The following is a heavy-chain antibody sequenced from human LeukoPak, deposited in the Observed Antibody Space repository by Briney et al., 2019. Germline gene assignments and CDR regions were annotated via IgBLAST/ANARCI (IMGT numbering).Heavy chain of an antibody. CDR2: IYTSGST. CDR1: VGSISSYY. V-gene: IGHV4-4*07. CDR3: ARVTGTTNDYYYYYMDV. Sequence: SETLSLTCTVSVGSISSYYWSWIPQPAGKGLEWIGRIYTSGSTNYNPSLKSRVTISVDKSKNQFSLKLSSVTAADTAVYYCARVTGTTNDYYYYYMDVWGKGTTVTVSS. D-gene: IGHD1-7*01. J-gene: IGHJ6*03.